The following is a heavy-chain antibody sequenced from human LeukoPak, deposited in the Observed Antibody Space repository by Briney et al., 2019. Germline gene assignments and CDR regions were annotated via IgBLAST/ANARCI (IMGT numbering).Heavy chain of an antibody. Sequence: PGGSLRLSCAASGFIFSDYAMSWVRQAPGKGLEWVSTISGSGHVTYFASSVKGRFTIFRDNSKNTLYLEMNSLRAEDTAVYYCAKSPTLRSGYFQHWGQGTLVTVSS. V-gene: IGHV3-23*01. CDR2: ISGSGHVT. J-gene: IGHJ1*01. CDR3: AKSPTLRSGYFQH. CDR1: GFIFSDYA. D-gene: IGHD3-10*01.